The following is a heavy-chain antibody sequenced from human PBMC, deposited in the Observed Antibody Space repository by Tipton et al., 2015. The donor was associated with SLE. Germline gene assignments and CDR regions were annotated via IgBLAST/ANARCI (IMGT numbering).Heavy chain of an antibody. V-gene: IGHV3-7*01. J-gene: IGHJ4*02. Sequence: SLRLSCTASGFTFLTYWMSWVRQTPGKGLEWVANIKQDGSEKYYVDPVKGRFTISRDNAKNSLYLQMNSLRAEDTAVYYCAKDAIVATTFDYWGQGTQVTVSS. D-gene: IGHD5-12*01. CDR3: AKDAIVATTFDY. CDR1: GFTFLTYW. CDR2: IKQDGSEK.